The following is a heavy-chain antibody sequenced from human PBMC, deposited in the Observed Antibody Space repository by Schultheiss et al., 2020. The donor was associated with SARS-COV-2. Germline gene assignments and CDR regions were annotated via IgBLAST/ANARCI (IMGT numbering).Heavy chain of an antibody. D-gene: IGHD3-9*01. CDR2: ISSNGGST. Sequence: GGSLRLSCSTSGFTFSRYYMHWVRQAPGKGLEYVSAISSNGGSTYYADSVKGRFTISRDNAKNSLYLQMNSLRAEDTAVYYCARGLQYYDILTGPQYYFDYWGQGTLVTVSS. V-gene: IGHV3-64*04. CDR3: ARGLQYYDILTGPQYYFDY. CDR1: GFTFSRYY. J-gene: IGHJ4*02.